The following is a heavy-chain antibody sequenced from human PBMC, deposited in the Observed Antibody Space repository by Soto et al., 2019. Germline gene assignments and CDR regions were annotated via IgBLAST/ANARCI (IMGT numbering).Heavy chain of an antibody. V-gene: IGHV3-9*01. CDR2: ISWNSGSI. CDR1: GFTFDDYA. D-gene: IGHD4-17*01. Sequence: EVQLVESGGGLVQPGRSLRLSCAASGFTFDDYAMHWVRQAPGKGLEWVSGISWNSGSIGYADSVKGRFTISRDNAKNSLYLQMNSLRAEDTALYYCAKDMSIDYGVPSDAFDIWGQGTMVTVSS. J-gene: IGHJ3*02. CDR3: AKDMSIDYGVPSDAFDI.